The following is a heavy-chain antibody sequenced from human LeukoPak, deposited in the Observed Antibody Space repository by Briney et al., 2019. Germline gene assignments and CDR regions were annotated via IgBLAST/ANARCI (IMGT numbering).Heavy chain of an antibody. CDR2: IRSDGSNK. CDR3: ATESPYCGGDCFGY. V-gene: IGHV3-30*02. CDR1: GFSFSSYG. J-gene: IGHJ4*02. Sequence: GGSLRLSCAGSGFSFSSYGMHWVRQAPGKGLEWMAFIRSDGSNKYYADSVKGRFTISRDNSKNTLYLQMNSLRAEDTAVYYCATESPYCGGDCFGYWGQGTLVTVSS. D-gene: IGHD2-21*01.